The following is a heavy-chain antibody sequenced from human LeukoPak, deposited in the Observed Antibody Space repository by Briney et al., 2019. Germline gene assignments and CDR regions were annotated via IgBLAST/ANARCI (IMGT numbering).Heavy chain of an antibody. V-gene: IGHV1-2*02. CDR3: TRDLLGGSGTFDP. Sequence: ASVKVSCKASGYTFTGYYLHWVRQAPGQGLEWMGWINPDSGDTNYLQKFQGRVTMTRDTFISTAYMELSRLNSDDTAVYYCTRDLLGGSGTFDPWGQGALVTVSS. J-gene: IGHJ5*02. CDR1: GYTFTGYY. D-gene: IGHD3-10*01. CDR2: INPDSGDT.